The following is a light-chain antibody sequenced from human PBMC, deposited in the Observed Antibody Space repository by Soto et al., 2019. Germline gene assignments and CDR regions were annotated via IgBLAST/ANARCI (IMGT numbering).Light chain of an antibody. J-gene: IGLJ1*01. CDR3: SAYTVSRTYV. CDR1: SSNIGAGYD. Sequence: QAVVTQPPSVSGAPGQRVTISCTGSSSNIGAGYDVHWYQQLPGTAPKLLIYGNSDRPSGVPDRFSGSKSGTSASLAITGLQAEDEADYYCSAYTVSRTYVFGTGTKVTVL. V-gene: IGLV1-40*01. CDR2: GNS.